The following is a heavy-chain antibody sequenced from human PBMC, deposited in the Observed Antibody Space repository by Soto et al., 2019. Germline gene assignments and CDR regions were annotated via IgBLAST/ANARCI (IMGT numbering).Heavy chain of an antibody. CDR3: VRYCSTTLCNGVATRTFDY. J-gene: IGHJ4*02. V-gene: IGHV3-48*03. Sequence: GGSLRLSCAASRFTFSTYEMNWVRQAPGKGLEWVSYISSSGNTVYYADSVKGRFTISRDNTRNSLYLQMNSLRDEDTALYYCVRYCSTTLCNGVATRTFDYWGQGALVTVSS. D-gene: IGHD2-2*01. CDR1: RFTFSTYE. CDR2: ISSSGNTV.